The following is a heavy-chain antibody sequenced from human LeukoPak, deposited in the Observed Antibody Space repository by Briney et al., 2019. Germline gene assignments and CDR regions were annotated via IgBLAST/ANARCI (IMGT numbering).Heavy chain of an antibody. Sequence: SVKVSCKASGGTFTSYGISWVRQAPGQGLEWMGGINPNCGRTNYAQKFQGRVTITPDKSTSTAYMELSSLRSDDTAVYYCARGGDWDFDIWVRGTMVTVSS. V-gene: IGHV1-69*06. CDR1: GGTFTSYG. J-gene: IGHJ3*02. D-gene: IGHD3-10*01. CDR2: INPNCGRT. CDR3: ARGGDWDFDI.